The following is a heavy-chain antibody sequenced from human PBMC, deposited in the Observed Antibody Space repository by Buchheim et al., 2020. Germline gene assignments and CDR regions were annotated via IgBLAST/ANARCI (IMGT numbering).Heavy chain of an antibody. D-gene: IGHD3-9*01. CDR3: ARGYDILTGPRNNWFDP. Sequence: QVQLVESGGGVVQPGRSLRLSCAASGFTFSSYAMHWVRQAPGKGLEWVAVISYDGSNKYYADSVKGRFTISRDNSKNTLYLQMNSLRAEDTAVYYCARGYDILTGPRNNWFDPWGQGTL. V-gene: IGHV3-30*04. J-gene: IGHJ5*02. CDR2: ISYDGSNK. CDR1: GFTFSSYA.